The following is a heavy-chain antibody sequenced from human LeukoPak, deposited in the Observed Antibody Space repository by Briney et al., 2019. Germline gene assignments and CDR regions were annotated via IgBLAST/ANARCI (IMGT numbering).Heavy chain of an antibody. Sequence: SETLSLTCTVSGGSISSSSYYWGWIRQPPGKGLEWIGSIYYSGSTYYNPSLKSRVTISVDRSKNQFSLKLSSVTAADTAVYYCARGLVTGFWSGYFRQYYFDYWGQGTLVTVSS. CDR2: IYYSGST. J-gene: IGHJ4*02. CDR3: ARGLVTGFWSGYFRQYYFDY. V-gene: IGHV4-39*07. CDR1: GGSISSSSYY. D-gene: IGHD3-3*01.